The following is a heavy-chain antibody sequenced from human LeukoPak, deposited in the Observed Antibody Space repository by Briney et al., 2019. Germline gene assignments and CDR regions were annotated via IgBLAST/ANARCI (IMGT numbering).Heavy chain of an antibody. J-gene: IGHJ6*03. CDR2: ISSSSSTI. CDR3: VRGPPLGYYCMDV. Sequence: AGGSLRLSCAASGFTFSSYSMNWVCQAPGKALECVSYISSSSSTIYYADSVKGLFTISRDNAKNSLYLQMNSLRAEDTAVYYCVRGPPLGYYCMDVWGKGTTVTVSS. V-gene: IGHV3-48*01. CDR1: GFTFSSYS. D-gene: IGHD7-27*01.